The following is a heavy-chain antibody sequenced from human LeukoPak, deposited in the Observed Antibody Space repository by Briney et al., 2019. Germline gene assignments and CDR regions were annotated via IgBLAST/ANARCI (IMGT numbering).Heavy chain of an antibody. D-gene: IGHD4-23*01. V-gene: IGHV4-34*01. CDR1: GGSFGGYY. Sequence: SETLSLTCAVYGGSFGGYYWSWIRQPPGKGLEWVGEINHSGSTNYNPSLKSRVTISVDTSKNQFSLKLSSVTAADTAVYYCARSEGGNSSYYFDYWGQGTLVTVSS. CDR3: ARSEGGNSSYYFDY. CDR2: INHSGST. J-gene: IGHJ4*02.